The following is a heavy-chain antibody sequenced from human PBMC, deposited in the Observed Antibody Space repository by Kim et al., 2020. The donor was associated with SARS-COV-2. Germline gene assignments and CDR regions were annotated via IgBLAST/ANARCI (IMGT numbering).Heavy chain of an antibody. CDR1: GGSVSSGSYY. CDR3: ATSSVGMDV. CDR2: IYYSGST. D-gene: IGHD2-15*01. V-gene: IGHV4-61*01. Sequence: SETLSLTCTVSGGSVSSGSYYWSWIRQPPGKGLEWIGYIYYSGSTNYNPSLKSRVTISVDTSKNQFSLKLSSVTAADTAVYYCATSSVGMDVWGQGTTVTVSS. J-gene: IGHJ6*02.